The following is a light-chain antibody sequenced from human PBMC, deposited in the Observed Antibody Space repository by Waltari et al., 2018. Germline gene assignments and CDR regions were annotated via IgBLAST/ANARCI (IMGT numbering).Light chain of an antibody. Sequence: LLTQSPVSLSASVGDTVTLTCRASEDVRSYLAWVQQKPGRAPNLLIFGVSTLQSGVPSRFSVAGYGTDFTLTISGLQPEDSATYYCQHLVRYPLSFGGGTKVEIQ. CDR1: EDVRSY. V-gene: IGKV1-9*01. J-gene: IGKJ4*01. CDR2: GVS. CDR3: QHLVRYPLS.